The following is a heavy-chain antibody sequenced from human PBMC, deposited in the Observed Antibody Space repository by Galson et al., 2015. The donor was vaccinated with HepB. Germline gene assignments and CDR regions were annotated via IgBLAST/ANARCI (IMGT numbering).Heavy chain of an antibody. V-gene: IGHV3-48*01. Sequence: SLRLSCAASGFTFSSYSMNWVRQAPGKGLEWVSYISSSSSTIYYADSVKGRFTISRDNAKNSLYLQMNSLRAEDTAVYYCARRAGTEAGDYWGQGTLVTVSS. D-gene: IGHD6-19*01. J-gene: IGHJ4*02. CDR2: ISSSSSTI. CDR3: ARRAGTEAGDY. CDR1: GFTFSSYS.